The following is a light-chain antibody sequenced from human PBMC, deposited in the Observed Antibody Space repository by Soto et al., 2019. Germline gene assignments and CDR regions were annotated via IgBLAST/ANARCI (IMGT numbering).Light chain of an antibody. CDR2: DAS. CDR3: QQRRSWPRA. CDR1: QSVSSY. J-gene: IGKJ1*01. V-gene: IGKV3-11*01. Sequence: EIVLTQSPATLSLSPGERATLSCRASQSVSSYLAWYQQKPGQAPRLLIYDASNRATGTPARFSGSGSGTDFTLTFSSLEPEDFAVYYCQQRRSWPRAFGQGTKVDIK.